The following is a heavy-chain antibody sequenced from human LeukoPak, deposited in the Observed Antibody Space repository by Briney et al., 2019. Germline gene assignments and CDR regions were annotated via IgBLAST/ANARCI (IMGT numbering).Heavy chain of an antibody. D-gene: IGHD3-10*01. Sequence: TSETLSLTCAVYGGSFSGYYWSWIRQPPGKGLEWIGEINHSGSTNYNPSLKSRVTISVDTSKNQFSLKLSSVTAADTAVYYCARLPSLTMVRGVRGPGMDVWGKGTTVTISS. CDR3: ARLPSLTMVRGVRGPGMDV. V-gene: IGHV4-34*01. CDR1: GGSFSGYY. J-gene: IGHJ6*04. CDR2: INHSGST.